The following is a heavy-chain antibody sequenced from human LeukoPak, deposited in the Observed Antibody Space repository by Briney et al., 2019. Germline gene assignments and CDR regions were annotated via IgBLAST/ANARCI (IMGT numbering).Heavy chain of an antibody. CDR1: GFTFSDYY. CDR3: TRAHQLELYAFDI. D-gene: IGHD1-7*01. J-gene: IGHJ3*02. V-gene: IGHV3-11*01. CDR2: IRGSGGDI. Sequence: GGSLRLSCAASGFTFSDYYMSWIRQAPGKGLECVSYIRGSGGDIYYADSVKGRFTISRDNAKNSLYLQMNSLRVEDTAVYYCTRAHQLELYAFDIWGQGTMVTVSS.